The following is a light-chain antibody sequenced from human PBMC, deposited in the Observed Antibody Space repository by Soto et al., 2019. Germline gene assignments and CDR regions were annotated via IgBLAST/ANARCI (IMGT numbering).Light chain of an antibody. CDR3: QQYYTLIT. CDR1: QSLSSNY. J-gene: IGKJ5*01. V-gene: IGKV3-20*01. CDR2: GAF. Sequence: EIVLTQSPGTLSLSPGERATLSCRASQSLSSNYLAWHQRRPGQAPRLLMFGAFTRASGIPDRFSGSGSGTDFTLTINRVEPEDSAVYYCQQYYTLITLGQGTRLEIK.